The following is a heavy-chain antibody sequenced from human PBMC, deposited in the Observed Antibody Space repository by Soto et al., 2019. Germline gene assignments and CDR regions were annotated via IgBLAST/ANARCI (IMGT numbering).Heavy chain of an antibody. Sequence: QVQLVQSGAEVKKPGASVKVSCKASGYTFTSYGISWVRQAPGQGLEWMGWISAYNGNTNYAQKLQGRVTMTTDTATSTVYMERRSLRSDDTAVYYCARASGSSYWFDPWGQGTLVTVSS. J-gene: IGHJ5*02. V-gene: IGHV1-18*01. CDR2: ISAYNGNT. CDR1: GYTFTSYG. D-gene: IGHD1-26*01. CDR3: ARASGSSYWFDP.